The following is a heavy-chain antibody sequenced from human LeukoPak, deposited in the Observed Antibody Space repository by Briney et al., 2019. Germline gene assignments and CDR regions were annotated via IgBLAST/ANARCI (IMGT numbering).Heavy chain of an antibody. V-gene: IGHV1-2*02. CDR2: INSKSGGT. CDR3: ARDIGQDNSGYRGCLDP. J-gene: IGHJ5*02. Sequence: GASVKVSCKASGYTFTDYHIHWVRQAPGQGLEWMGWINSKSGGTNYAQKFQGRVTMTRDTSISTAYMELSRLRSDDTAVYYCARDIGQDNSGYRGCLDPWGQGTLVTVSS. D-gene: IGHD3-22*01. CDR1: GYTFTDYH.